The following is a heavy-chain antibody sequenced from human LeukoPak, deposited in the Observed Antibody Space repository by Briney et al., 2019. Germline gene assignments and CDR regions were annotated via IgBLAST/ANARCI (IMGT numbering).Heavy chain of an antibody. CDR3: AKAPTVRWLQFSERYFDY. Sequence: GGSLRLSCAASGFTFSSYAMSWVRQAPGKGLEWVSAISGSGGSTYYADSVKGRFTISRDNSKNTLYLQMNSLRAEDTAVYYCAKAPTVRWLQFSERYFDYWGQGTLVTVSS. CDR1: GFTFSSYA. D-gene: IGHD5-24*01. J-gene: IGHJ4*02. CDR2: ISGSGGST. V-gene: IGHV3-23*01.